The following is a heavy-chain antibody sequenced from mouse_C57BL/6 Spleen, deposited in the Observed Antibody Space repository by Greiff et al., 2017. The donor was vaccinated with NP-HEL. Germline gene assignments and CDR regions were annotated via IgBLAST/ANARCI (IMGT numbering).Heavy chain of an antibody. J-gene: IGHJ2*01. CDR3: ARSGLLYYFHY. CDR2: IDPSDSYT. Sequence: QVQLQQPGAELVKPGASVKLSCKASGYTFTSYWMQWVKQRPGQGLEWIGEIDPSDSYTNYNQKFKGKATLTVDTSSSTAYMQLSSLTSEDSAVYYCARSGLLYYFHYWGQGTTLTVSS. V-gene: IGHV1-50*01. CDR1: GYTFTSYW.